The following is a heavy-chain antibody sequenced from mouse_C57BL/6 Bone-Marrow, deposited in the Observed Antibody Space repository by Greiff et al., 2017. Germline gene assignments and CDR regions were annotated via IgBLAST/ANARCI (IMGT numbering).Heavy chain of an antibody. J-gene: IGHJ3*01. V-gene: IGHV1-83*01. CDR2: DPTNGNTN. Sequence: VQLQQSGPELVKPGASVKISCKASGYTFTDYNMDWVKQRPEQGLEWIGRIDPTNGNTNYAPKFQGKATLAADTSSNTAYLQLSSLTAEDTAIYYCARRLHAWFAGWGQGTLVTVSA. D-gene: IGHD2-2*01. CDR1: YTFTDYNM. CDR3: RRLHAWFAG.